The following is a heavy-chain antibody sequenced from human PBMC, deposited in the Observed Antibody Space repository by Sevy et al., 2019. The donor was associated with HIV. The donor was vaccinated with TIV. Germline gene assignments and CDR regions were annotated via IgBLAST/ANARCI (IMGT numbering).Heavy chain of an antibody. D-gene: IGHD6-13*01. CDR3: ARVKGIAAAEGYFDY. CDR2: ISSSGSAI. J-gene: IGHJ4*02. V-gene: IGHV3-48*02. Sequence: GGSLRLSCAASGFTFSTYSMNWVRQAPGKGLEWVSYISSSGSAIYYADSVKGRFTISRDNARNSLYLQMNSLRYEDTAVYYCARVKGIAAAEGYFDYWGQGTLVTVSS. CDR1: GFTFSTYS.